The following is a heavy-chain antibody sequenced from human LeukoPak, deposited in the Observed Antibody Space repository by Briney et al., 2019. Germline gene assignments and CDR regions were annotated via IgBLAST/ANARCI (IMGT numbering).Heavy chain of an antibody. J-gene: IGHJ6*02. CDR2: IIPIFGTA. Sequence: SVKVSCKASGGTFSSYAIGWVRQAPGQGLEWMGGIIPIFGTANYAQKFQGRVTITADESTSTAYMELSSLRSEDTAVYYCARLYDSYYYYGMDAWGQGTTVTVSS. CDR1: GGTFSSYA. CDR3: ARLYDSYYYYGMDA. D-gene: IGHD3-3*01. V-gene: IGHV1-69*13.